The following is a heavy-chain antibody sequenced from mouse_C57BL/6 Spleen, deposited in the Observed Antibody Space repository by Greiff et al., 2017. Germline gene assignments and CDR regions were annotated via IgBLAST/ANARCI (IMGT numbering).Heavy chain of an antibody. CDR2: IYPGDGDT. J-gene: IGHJ2*01. V-gene: IGHV1-82*01. Sequence: QVQLQQSGPELVKPGASVKISCKASGYAFSSSWMNWVKQRPGKGLEWIGRIYPGDGDTNYNGKFKGKATLTADKSSSTAYMQLSSLTSEDSAVYFCERGGYGYFDYWGKGTTLTVSS. CDR1: GYAFSSSW. CDR3: ERGGYGYFDY. D-gene: IGHD2-14*01.